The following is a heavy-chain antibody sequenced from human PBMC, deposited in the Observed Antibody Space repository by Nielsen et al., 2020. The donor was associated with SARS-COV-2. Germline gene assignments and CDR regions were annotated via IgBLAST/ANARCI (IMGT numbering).Heavy chain of an antibody. CDR2: IKSKTDGGTT. V-gene: IGHV3-15*01. CDR1: GFTFSNAW. D-gene: IGHD3-3*01. J-gene: IGHJ3*02. Sequence: GGSLRLSCAASGFTFSNAWMSWVRQAPGKGLEWVGRIKSKTDGGTTDYAAPVKGRFTISRDDSKNTLYLQMNSLKTEDTAVYYCTTAVAWLLPAGAFDIWGQGTMVTVSS. CDR3: TTAVAWLLPAGAFDI.